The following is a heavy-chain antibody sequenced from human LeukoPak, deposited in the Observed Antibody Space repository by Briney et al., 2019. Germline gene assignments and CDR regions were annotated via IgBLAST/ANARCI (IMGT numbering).Heavy chain of an antibody. CDR3: ARLRFLEWFPFDY. Sequence: ASVKVSCKASGYTFTGYYMHWVRQAPGQGLEWMGRINPNSGGTNYAQKFQGRVTMTRGTSISTAYMELSRLRSDDTAVYYCARLRFLEWFPFDYWGQGTLVTVSS. CDR2: INPNSGGT. J-gene: IGHJ4*02. CDR1: GYTFTGYY. D-gene: IGHD3-3*01. V-gene: IGHV1-2*06.